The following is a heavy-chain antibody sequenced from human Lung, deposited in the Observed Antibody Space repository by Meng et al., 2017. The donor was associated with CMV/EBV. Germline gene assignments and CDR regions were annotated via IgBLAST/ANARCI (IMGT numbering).Heavy chain of an antibody. D-gene: IGHD1-14*01. CDR1: GFSLSTSKVG. Sequence: QISLKESGPTLVKPTQTLTLTCTFSGFSLSTSKVGVGWIRQPPGKALEWLAVIYWDDDKRYSPSLKSRLTITKDTSKNQVVLTLTNMDPVDTATYYCALFTGSWFDPWGQGTLVTVSS. J-gene: IGHJ5*02. V-gene: IGHV2-5*02. CDR2: IYWDDDK. CDR3: ALFTGSWFDP.